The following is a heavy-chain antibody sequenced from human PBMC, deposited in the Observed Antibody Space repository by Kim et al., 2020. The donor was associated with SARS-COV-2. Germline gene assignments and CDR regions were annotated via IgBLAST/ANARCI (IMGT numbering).Heavy chain of an antibody. CDR3: ARDRANVDIVATIGGRLGDWFDP. CDR2: INHSGST. V-gene: IGHV4-34*01. Sequence: SETLSLTCAVYGGSFSGYYWSWIRQPPGKGLEWIGEINHSGSTNYNPSLKSRVTISVDTSKNQFSLKLSSVTAADTAVYYCARDRANVDIVATIGGRLGDWFDPWGQGTLVTVSS. CDR1: GGSFSGYY. J-gene: IGHJ5*02. D-gene: IGHD5-12*01.